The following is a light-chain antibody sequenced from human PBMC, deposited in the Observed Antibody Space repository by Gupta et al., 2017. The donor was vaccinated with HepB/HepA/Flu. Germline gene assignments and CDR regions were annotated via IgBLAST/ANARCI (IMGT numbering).Light chain of an antibody. V-gene: IGKV1-39*01. J-gene: IGKJ4*01. CDR3: QQSDSTPHT. CDR1: QSISSH. Sequence: DIQMTQSPSSLSASVGGRVTITCRASQSISSHLNWYQQKAGKAPKLLIYAASSLQSGVPSRFSGSGSGTDFTLTISGLHPEDFASYYCQQSDSTPHTFGGGTKVDIK. CDR2: AAS.